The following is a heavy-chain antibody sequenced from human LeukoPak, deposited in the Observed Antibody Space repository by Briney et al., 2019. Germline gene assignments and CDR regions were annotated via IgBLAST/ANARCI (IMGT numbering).Heavy chain of an antibody. D-gene: IGHD2-15*01. CDR2: LYSGDNT. CDR1: GFTVSSNY. V-gene: IGHV3-53*01. J-gene: IGHJ4*02. CDR3: ARGYGSYYFIS. Sequence: PGGSLRLSCAASGFTVSSNYMSWVRQAPGKGLEWISVLYSGDNTYYADSVQGRFTISRDNSNTTLYLQMHSLRAEDTAVYYCARGYGSYYFISWGQGTLVTVSS.